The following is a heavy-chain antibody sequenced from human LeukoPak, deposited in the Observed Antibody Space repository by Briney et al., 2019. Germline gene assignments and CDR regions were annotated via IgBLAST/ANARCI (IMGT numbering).Heavy chain of an antibody. Sequence: GGSLRLSCAASGFTFDDYGMSWVRQAPGKGLEWVSAISGSGGSTYYADSVKGRFTISRDNSKNTLYLQMNSLRAEDTAVYYCAKGYDFWSGDFDYWGQGTLVTVSS. J-gene: IGHJ4*02. CDR3: AKGYDFWSGDFDY. V-gene: IGHV3-23*01. D-gene: IGHD3-3*01. CDR2: ISGSGGST. CDR1: GFTFDDYG.